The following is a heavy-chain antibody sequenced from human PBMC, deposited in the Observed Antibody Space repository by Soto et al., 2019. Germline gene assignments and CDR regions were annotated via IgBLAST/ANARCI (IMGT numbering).Heavy chain of an antibody. J-gene: IGHJ4*02. D-gene: IGHD6-13*01. CDR3: ARGAPRIAAAGVFDY. Sequence: ASVKVSCKASGYTFTIYYMHWVRQAPGQGLEWMGIINPSGGSTSYAQKFQGRVTMTRDTSTSTVYMELSSLRSEDTAVYYCARGAPRIAAAGVFDYWGQGTLVTVSS. V-gene: IGHV1-46*01. CDR1: GYTFTIYY. CDR2: INPSGGST.